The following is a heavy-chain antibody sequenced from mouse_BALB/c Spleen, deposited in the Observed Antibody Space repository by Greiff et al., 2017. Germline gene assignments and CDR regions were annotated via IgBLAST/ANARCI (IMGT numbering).Heavy chain of an antibody. J-gene: IGHJ3*01. CDR2: INPDSSTI. CDR1: GFDFSRYW. V-gene: IGHV4-1*02. Sequence: EVQLQQSGGGLVQPGGSLKLSCAASGFDFSRYWMSWVRQAPGKGLEWIGEINPDSSTINYTPSLKDKFIISRDNAKNTLYLQMSKVRSEDTALYYCARPEGDDGYYKAWFAYWGQGTLVTVSA. CDR3: ARPEGDDGYYKAWFAY. D-gene: IGHD2-3*01.